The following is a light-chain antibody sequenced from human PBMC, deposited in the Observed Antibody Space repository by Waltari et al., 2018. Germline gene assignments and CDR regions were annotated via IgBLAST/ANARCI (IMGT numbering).Light chain of an antibody. J-gene: IGKJ4*01. CDR1: QGIATW. CDR2: GAS. Sequence: DIQMIQSPSSVSASVGDTVIITCRASQGIATWLAWYQQKPGKAPSLLIYGASTLQSGVPSRFRGSGFGTEFTLTISSLQPEDFATYYCQQANTFPLAFGGGTRVEVK. V-gene: IGKV1-12*01. CDR3: QQANTFPLA.